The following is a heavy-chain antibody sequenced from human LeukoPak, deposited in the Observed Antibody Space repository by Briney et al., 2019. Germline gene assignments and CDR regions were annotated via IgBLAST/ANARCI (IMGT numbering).Heavy chain of an antibody. CDR1: GGSISSYY. CDR3: AREGSSGPLDY. J-gene: IGHJ4*02. D-gene: IGHD6-19*01. V-gene: IGHV4-59*01. Sequence: SQTLSLTCTVSGGSISSYYWSWIRQPPGKGLEWIGYMYNSGSANYNPSLKSRVTISVDTSKNQFSLKLSSVTAADTAVYYCAREGSSGPLDYWGQGTLVTVSS. CDR2: MYNSGSA.